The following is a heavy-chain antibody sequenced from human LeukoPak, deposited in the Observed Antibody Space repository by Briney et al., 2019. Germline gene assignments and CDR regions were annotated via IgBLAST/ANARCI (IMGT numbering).Heavy chain of an antibody. D-gene: IGHD3-22*01. J-gene: IGHJ3*02. V-gene: IGHV1-8*01. CDR1: GYTFTSYD. Sequence: ASVKVSCXASGYTFTSYDINWVRQASGQGLEWMGWMNPNSGNTGYAQKFQGRVTMTRNTSISTAYMELSSLRSEGTAVYYCASDYYYDSSGYPHPGPDAFDIWGQGTMVTVSS. CDR3: ASDYYYDSSGYPHPGPDAFDI. CDR2: MNPNSGNT.